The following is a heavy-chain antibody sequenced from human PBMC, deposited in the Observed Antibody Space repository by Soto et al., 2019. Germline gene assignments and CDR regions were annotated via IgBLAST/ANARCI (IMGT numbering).Heavy chain of an antibody. J-gene: IGHJ4*02. CDR2: ISYDGSNK. CDR1: GFTFSSYG. V-gene: IGHV3-30*18. CDR3: AKQATIFGPGVY. Sequence: PGGSLRLSCAASGFTFSSYGMHWVRQAPGKGLEWVAVISYDGSNKYYADSVKGRFTISRDNSKNTLYLQMNSLRAEDTAVYHCAKQATIFGPGVYWGQGTLVTVSS. D-gene: IGHD3-3*01.